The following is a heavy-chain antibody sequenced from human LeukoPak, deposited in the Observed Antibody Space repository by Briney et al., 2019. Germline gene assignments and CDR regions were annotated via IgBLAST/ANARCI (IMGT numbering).Heavy chain of an antibody. CDR2: ISGTGRTI. CDR3: ARDQWFGELSTFYGMDV. Sequence: PRGTLRPSRAPSLFTPSTYATGSGSPAPGKGLEWVSYISGTGRTIFYADSVKGRFTISRDHAKNSLYLQMNSLRAEDTAVYYCARDQWFGELSTFYGMDVWGQGTTVTVSS. V-gene: IGHV3-48*03. J-gene: IGHJ6*02. CDR1: LFTPSTYAT. D-gene: IGHD3-10*01.